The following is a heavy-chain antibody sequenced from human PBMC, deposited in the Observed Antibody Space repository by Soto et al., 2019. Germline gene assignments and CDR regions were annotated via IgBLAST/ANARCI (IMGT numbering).Heavy chain of an antibody. CDR3: ARGKIVVVPAAPIKTYYYYGMDV. CDR1: GGSFSGYY. J-gene: IGHJ6*02. Sequence: PSETLSLTCAVYGGSFSGYYWSWIRQPPGKGLEWIGEINHSGSTNYNPSLKSRVTISVDTSKNQFSLKLSSVTAADTAVYYCARGKIVVVPAAPIKTYYYYGMDVWGQGTTVTVPS. CDR2: INHSGST. V-gene: IGHV4-34*01. D-gene: IGHD2-2*01.